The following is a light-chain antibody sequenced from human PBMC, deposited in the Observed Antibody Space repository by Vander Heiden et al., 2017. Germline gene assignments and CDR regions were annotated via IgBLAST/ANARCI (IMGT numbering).Light chain of an antibody. CDR2: AAS. CDR1: KGISSY. J-gene: IGKJ2*01. Sequence: IQLTQSPSSLSASVEYRVTITCRARKGISSYLAWYQQKPGKDPKLLIYAASTLQSGVPSRFSGSGAGTDFTLTISSLQPEDVATYYCQQLNSDPWYTFGQGTKLEIK. CDR3: QQLNSDPWYT. V-gene: IGKV1-9*01.